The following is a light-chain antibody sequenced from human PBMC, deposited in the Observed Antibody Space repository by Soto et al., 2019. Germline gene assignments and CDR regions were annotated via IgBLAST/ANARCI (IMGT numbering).Light chain of an antibody. CDR1: NSNIGRYS. V-gene: IGLV1-44*01. Sequence: QTALTQPPSLYGTPGQRVTISCSGSNSNIGRYSVNWYQHFPGTAPKILIYSDDERPSGVPDRFSGSKSGTSASLAISGLQSEDEAEYYCAAWDDNLNGPLFGGGTKLNVL. CDR3: AAWDDNLNGPL. J-gene: IGLJ3*02. CDR2: SDD.